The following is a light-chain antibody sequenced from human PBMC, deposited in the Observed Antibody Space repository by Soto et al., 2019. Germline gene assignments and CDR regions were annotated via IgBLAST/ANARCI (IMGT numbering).Light chain of an antibody. J-gene: IGLJ1*01. Sequence: QSVLTQPASVSGSPGQSITISCTGTRNDVGGYNYVSWYQQHPGKAPKLMNYDVSNRPSGVSNRFSCSKSCNTSSLTISGPQAEDDADYYCSSDTSSSTVFGSGTKATVL. CDR1: RNDVGGYNY. V-gene: IGLV2-14*01. CDR2: DVS. CDR3: SSDTSSSTV.